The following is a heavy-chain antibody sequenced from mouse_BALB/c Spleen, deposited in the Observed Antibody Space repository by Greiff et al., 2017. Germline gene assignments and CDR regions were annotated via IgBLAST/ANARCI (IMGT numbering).Heavy chain of an antibody. CDR1: GFSLTSYG. CDR3: AAHYYGSSSSYWYFDV. D-gene: IGHD1-1*01. CDR2: IWAGGST. Sequence: QVQLQQSGPGLVAPSQSLSITCTVSGFSLTSYGVHWVRQPPGKGLEWLGVIWAGGSTNYNSALMSRLSISKDNSKSQVFLKMNSLQTDDTAMYYCAAHYYGSSSSYWYFDVWGAGTTVTVSS. J-gene: IGHJ1*01. V-gene: IGHV2-9*02.